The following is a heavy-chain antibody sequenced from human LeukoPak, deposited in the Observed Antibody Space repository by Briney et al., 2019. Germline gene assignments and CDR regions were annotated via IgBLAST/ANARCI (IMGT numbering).Heavy chain of an antibody. CDR2: IYYTGRT. J-gene: IGHJ4*02. D-gene: IGHD4-11*01. V-gene: IGHV4-59*01. CDR1: GGSITSYY. CDR3: ARFYSNNGYFDY. Sequence: SETLSLTCTVSGGSITSYYWSWIRQPPGKGLEWIGHIYYTGRTRYNPSLWSRVTISLDTSMTQFSLRLSSVTAADTAVYYCARFYSNNGYFDYWGQGTLVTVSS.